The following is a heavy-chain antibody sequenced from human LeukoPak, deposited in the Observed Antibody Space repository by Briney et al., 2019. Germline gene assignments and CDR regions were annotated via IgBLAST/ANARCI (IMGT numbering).Heavy chain of an antibody. D-gene: IGHD5-18*01. CDR2: ISGSGGTT. V-gene: IGHV3-23*01. J-gene: IGHJ4*02. CDR1: GFTFSSYA. CDR3: ARGRYSYGPRY. Sequence: GGSLRLSCAASGFTFSSYAMSWVRQAPGKGLEWVSAISGSGGTTYYADSVKGRFTISRDISKNTLYLQMNSLRADDTAVYYCARGRYSYGPRYWGQGTLVTVSS.